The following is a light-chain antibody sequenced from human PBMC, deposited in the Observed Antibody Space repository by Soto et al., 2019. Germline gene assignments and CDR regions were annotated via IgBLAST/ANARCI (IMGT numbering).Light chain of an antibody. CDR3: HQSFSLPLT. CDR1: QNINNF. V-gene: IGKV1-39*01. CDR2: SAS. J-gene: IGKJ4*01. Sequence: DVQMTQSPSSLSASVGDRVTITCRASQNINNFLNWYRQRPGKAPTLLIFSASTLQSGVPSRFTGSGSGTDFTLTITNLQPEDVATYYCHQSFSLPLTFGGGTRVEI.